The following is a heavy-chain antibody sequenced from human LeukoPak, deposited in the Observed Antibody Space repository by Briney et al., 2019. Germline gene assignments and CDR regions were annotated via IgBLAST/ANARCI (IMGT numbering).Heavy chain of an antibody. V-gene: IGHV4-34*01. Sequence: SETLSLTCAVYGGSFSGYYWSWIRQPPGKGLEWIGEINHSGSTNYNPSLKSRVTISVDTSKNQSSLKLSSVTAADTAVYYCARAMVRGVIGYWGQGTLVTVSS. CDR3: ARAMVRGVIGY. CDR2: INHSGST. D-gene: IGHD3-10*01. CDR1: GGSFSGYY. J-gene: IGHJ4*02.